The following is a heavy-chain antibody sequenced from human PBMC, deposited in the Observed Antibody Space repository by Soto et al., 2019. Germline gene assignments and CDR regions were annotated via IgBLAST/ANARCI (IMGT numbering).Heavy chain of an antibody. D-gene: IGHD3-22*01. CDR3: AGGTRAPDRSGYNY. J-gene: IGHJ4*02. CDR2: IIPIFGTA. V-gene: IGHV1-69*06. CDR1: GGTFSSYS. Sequence: QVQLVQSGAEVKKPGSSVKVSCKASGGTFSSYSISWVRQAPGQGLEWMGGIIPIFGTANYAQKFQGRVTITADKSTSTAYMELSSLRSEDKAVYYCAGGTRAPDRSGYNYWGQGTLVTVSS.